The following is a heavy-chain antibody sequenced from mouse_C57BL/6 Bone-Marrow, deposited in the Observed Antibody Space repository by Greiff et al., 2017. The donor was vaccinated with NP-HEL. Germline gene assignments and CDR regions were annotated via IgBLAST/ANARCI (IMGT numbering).Heavy chain of an antibody. CDR3: ARREDYSNSPWFAY. Sequence: QVQLQQPGAELVRPGSSVKLSCKASGYTFTSYWMHWVKQRPIQGLEWIGNIDPSDSETHYNQKFKDKATLTVDKSSSTAYMQLSSLTSEDSAVYYCARREDYSNSPWFAYWGQGTLVTVSA. CDR1: GYTFTSYW. CDR2: IDPSDSET. D-gene: IGHD2-5*01. V-gene: IGHV1-52*01. J-gene: IGHJ3*01.